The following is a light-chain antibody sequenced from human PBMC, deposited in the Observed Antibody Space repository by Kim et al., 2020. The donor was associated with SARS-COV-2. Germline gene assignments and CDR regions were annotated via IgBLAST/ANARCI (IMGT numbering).Light chain of an antibody. CDR2: DAS. CDR3: KQYSSFPIT. J-gene: IGKJ5*01. CDR1: QSINNW. Sequence: DIQMTQSPSTLSAVVGDRVTITCRASQSINNWLAWYQQKPGKAPKILIHDASSLGSGVPSRFSGSGSGTEFTLSISSLQPDDFATYYCKQYSSFPITFDQGTRLEIK. V-gene: IGKV1-5*01.